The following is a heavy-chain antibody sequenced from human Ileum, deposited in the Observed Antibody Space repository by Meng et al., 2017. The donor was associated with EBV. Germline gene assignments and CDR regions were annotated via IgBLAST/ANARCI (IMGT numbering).Heavy chain of an antibody. Sequence: QVQLVESGGGVVQPGRSLRLSCAASGFTFSSYAMHWVRQAPGKGLEWVAVISYGGSNKYYADSEKGRFTISRDNSKNTLYLQMNSLRAEDTAVYYCARDRDGYHDYWGQGTLVTVSS. CDR1: GFTFSSYA. CDR2: ISYGGSNK. D-gene: IGHD5-24*01. CDR3: ARDRDGYHDY. V-gene: IGHV3-30-3*01. J-gene: IGHJ4*02.